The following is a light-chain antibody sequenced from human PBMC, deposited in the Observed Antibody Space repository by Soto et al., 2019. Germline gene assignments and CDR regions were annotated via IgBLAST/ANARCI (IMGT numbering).Light chain of an antibody. CDR2: GAS. CDR3: QQYDNFPRT. J-gene: IGKJ1*01. CDR1: QSISSNY. V-gene: IGKV3-20*01. Sequence: EIVLTQSPGTLSLSPGERATLSCRASQSISSNYLAWHQQKPGQAPRLLIYGASNRATGVPDKFSGSGYGTDFTLTIDRLEPEDFAVYYCQQYDNFPRTFGPGTKVEFK.